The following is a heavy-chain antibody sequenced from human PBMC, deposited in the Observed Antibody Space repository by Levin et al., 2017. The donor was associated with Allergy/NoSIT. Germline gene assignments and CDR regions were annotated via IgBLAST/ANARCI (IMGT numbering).Heavy chain of an antibody. Sequence: GGSLRLSCAASGFTVSSYWMYWVRQAPGKGLVWVSRINPDGSSTSYADSVKGRFSISRDNAKNTLYLQMNSLRAEDTAVYYCTTLYSLTSDYWGQGTLVTVSS. CDR3: TTLYSLTSDY. D-gene: IGHD3-10*01. J-gene: IGHJ4*02. CDR1: GFTVSSYW. V-gene: IGHV3-74*01. CDR2: INPDGSST.